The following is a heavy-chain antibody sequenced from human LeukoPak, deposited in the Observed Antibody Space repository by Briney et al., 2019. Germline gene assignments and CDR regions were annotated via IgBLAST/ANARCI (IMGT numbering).Heavy chain of an antibody. CDR3: GRDVWAAGATGIFDI. CDR1: GFTFSSSW. Sequence: PGGSLRLSCVASGFTFSSSWMSWVRQAPGKGLEWVANIKQDGSEKYYVGSVKGRFTISRDNAKTSLYLQMNSLRAEDTAVYYCGRDVWAAGATGIFDIGGQGKMVTVSS. V-gene: IGHV3-7*03. D-gene: IGHD1-14*01. J-gene: IGHJ3*02. CDR2: IKQDGSEK.